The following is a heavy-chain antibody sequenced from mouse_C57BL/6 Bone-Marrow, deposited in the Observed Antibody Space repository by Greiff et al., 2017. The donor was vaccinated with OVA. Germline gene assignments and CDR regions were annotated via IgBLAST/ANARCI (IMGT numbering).Heavy chain of an antibody. Sequence: VQLKESGPVLVKPGASVKMSCKASGYTFTDYYMNWVKQSHGKSLEWIGVINPYNGGTSYNQKFKGKATLTVDKSSSTAYMELNSLTSEDSAVYYCARKGLYLSWGQGTSVTVSS. D-gene: IGHD3-1*01. V-gene: IGHV1-19*01. CDR1: GYTFTDYY. CDR2: INPYNGGT. CDR3: ARKGLYLS. J-gene: IGHJ4*01.